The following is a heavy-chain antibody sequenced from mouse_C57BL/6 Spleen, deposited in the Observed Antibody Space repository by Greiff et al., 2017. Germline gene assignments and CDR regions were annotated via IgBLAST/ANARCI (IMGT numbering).Heavy chain of an antibody. CDR1: GYTFTSYW. V-gene: IGHV1-64*01. Sequence: QVQLQQSGAELVKPGASVKLSCKASGYTFTSYWMHWVKQRPGQGLEWIGMIHPNSGSTNYNEKFKSKATLTVDKSSSTAYMHLSSLAAEDSAVYYCGRGRLGRGYFDYWGQGTTLTVSS. CDR3: GRGRLGRGYFDY. CDR2: IHPNSGST. J-gene: IGHJ2*01. D-gene: IGHD4-1*01.